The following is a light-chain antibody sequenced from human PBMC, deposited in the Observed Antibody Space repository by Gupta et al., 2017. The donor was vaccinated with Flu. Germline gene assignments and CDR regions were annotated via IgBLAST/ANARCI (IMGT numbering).Light chain of an antibody. Sequence: DVVMTQSPLSLPVTLGQPASISCRSSQSLVHRNGNTYLTWFQQRPGQPPRRLIYRVSNRDSWVPDRFSGSGSGTDFTLKISRVEAEDVGVYYCMQGTHWPTFGQGTKVEI. V-gene: IGKV2-30*02. CDR2: RVS. CDR3: MQGTHWPT. CDR1: QSLVHRNGNTY. J-gene: IGKJ1*01.